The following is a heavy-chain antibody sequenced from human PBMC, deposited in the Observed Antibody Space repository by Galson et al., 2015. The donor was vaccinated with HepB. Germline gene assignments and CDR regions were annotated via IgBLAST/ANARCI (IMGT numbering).Heavy chain of an antibody. D-gene: IGHD3-3*01. J-gene: IGHJ3*02. CDR2: ISGSGGST. CDR3: AKCPSPGWSGYFACAFDI. V-gene: IGHV3-23*01. CDR1: GFTFSSYA. Sequence: SLRLSCAASGFTFSSYAMSWVRQAPGKGLEWVSAISGSGGSTYYADSVKGRFTISRDNSKNTLYLQMNSLRAEDTAVYYCAKCPSPGWSGYFACAFDIWGQGTMVTVSS.